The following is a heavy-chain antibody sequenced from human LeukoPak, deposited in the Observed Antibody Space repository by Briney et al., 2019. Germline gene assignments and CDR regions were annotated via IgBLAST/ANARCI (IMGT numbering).Heavy chain of an antibody. Sequence: GGSLRLSCAASGFTFSTYAMSWVRQAPGKGLEWVSTISGSGANTYYADSVRGRSTISRDNSKNTLYLHMNSLRAEDTAVYYCALEQGGTFDYWGQGTLVTVSS. CDR1: GFTFSTYA. D-gene: IGHD1-1*01. CDR2: ISGSGANT. V-gene: IGHV3-23*01. J-gene: IGHJ4*02. CDR3: ALEQGGTFDY.